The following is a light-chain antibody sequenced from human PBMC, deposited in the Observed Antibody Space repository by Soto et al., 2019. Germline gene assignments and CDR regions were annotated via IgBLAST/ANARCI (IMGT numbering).Light chain of an antibody. Sequence: DIVLTQSPGTLSLSPGERATLSCRASQSVSSGYLAWYQQKPGQAPSLIISGASSRATGIPDRFSGSGSETDFTLTISRLEPEDFAVYYCQQYGTSPYTFGQGTKLEIK. CDR1: QSVSSGY. CDR2: GAS. J-gene: IGKJ2*01. CDR3: QQYGTSPYT. V-gene: IGKV3-20*01.